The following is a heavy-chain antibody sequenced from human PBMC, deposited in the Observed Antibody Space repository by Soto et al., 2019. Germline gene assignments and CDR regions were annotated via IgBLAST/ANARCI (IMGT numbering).Heavy chain of an antibody. CDR1: GGTFSSYT. CDR3: ASPLWFGFDGYYYGMDV. J-gene: IGHJ6*01. Sequence: QVQLVQSGAEVKKPGSSVKVSCKASGGTFSSYTISWVRQAPGQGLEWMGRIIPILGIANYAQKFQGRVTITADKSTSTAYMELSSLRAEDTAVYYCASPLWFGFDGYYYGMDVWGQGATVTVSS. D-gene: IGHD3-10*01. V-gene: IGHV1-69*02. CDR2: IIPILGIA.